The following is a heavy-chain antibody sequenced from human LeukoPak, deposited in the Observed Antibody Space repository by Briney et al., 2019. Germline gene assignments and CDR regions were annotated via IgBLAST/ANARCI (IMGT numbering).Heavy chain of an antibody. V-gene: IGHV1-8*01. D-gene: IGHD4-17*01. CDR2: MNPNSGNT. CDR3: ARGYGDYVLGDAFDI. Sequence: EASVKVSCKASGYTFTSYDINWLRQATGQGLEWMGWMNPNSGNTGYAQKFQGRVTLTRNTSISTAYLELSSLRAEDTAVYYCARGYGDYVLGDAFDIWGQGTMVTVSS. J-gene: IGHJ3*02. CDR1: GYTFTSYD.